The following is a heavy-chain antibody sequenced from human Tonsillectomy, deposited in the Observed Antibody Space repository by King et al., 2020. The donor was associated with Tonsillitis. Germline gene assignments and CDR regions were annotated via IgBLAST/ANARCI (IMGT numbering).Heavy chain of an antibody. Sequence: VQLVESGGGLVKPGGSLRLSCAASGFTFTNAWMGWVRQAPGMGLEWVGRIKSNADGGTTDYAAPVKGRFTISRDDSKNTLYLQMNSLKIEDTAVYYCTSYYYDISDSPQCFDYWGQGTLVSVSS. J-gene: IGHJ4*02. CDR1: GFTFTNAW. CDR3: TSYYYDISDSPQCFDY. CDR2: IKSNADGGTT. D-gene: IGHD3-22*01. V-gene: IGHV3-15*01.